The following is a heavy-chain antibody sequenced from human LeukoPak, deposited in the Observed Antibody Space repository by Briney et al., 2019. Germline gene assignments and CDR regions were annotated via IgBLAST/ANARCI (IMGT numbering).Heavy chain of an antibody. D-gene: IGHD1-1*01. Sequence: PGGSLRLSCAASGFTFSSHSMSWVRQAPGKGLEWVSSISSSSSYIYYADSVKGRFTISRDNAKNSLYLQMNSLRAEDTAVYYCAKAPLEDWFDPWGQGTLVTVSS. CDR2: ISSSSSYI. J-gene: IGHJ5*02. V-gene: IGHV3-21*04. CDR1: GFTFSSHS. CDR3: AKAPLEDWFDP.